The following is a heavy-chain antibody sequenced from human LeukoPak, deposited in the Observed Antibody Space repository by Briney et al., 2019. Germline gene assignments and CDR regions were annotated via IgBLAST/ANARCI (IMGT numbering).Heavy chain of an antibody. Sequence: PGGSLRLSCAASGFTFSSHLMHWVRQAPGKGLVWVSRISSDGTYTNYADSVRGRFTISRDNAKNTLYLQMNSLRAEDTAVYYCARISGMAVAGTNYYGMDVWGQGTTVTVSS. CDR2: ISSDGTYT. J-gene: IGHJ6*02. D-gene: IGHD6-19*01. CDR3: ARISGMAVAGTNYYGMDV. CDR1: GFTFSSHL. V-gene: IGHV3-74*01.